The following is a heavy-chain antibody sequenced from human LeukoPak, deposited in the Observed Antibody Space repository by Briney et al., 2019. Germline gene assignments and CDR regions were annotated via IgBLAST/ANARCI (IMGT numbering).Heavy chain of an antibody. CDR2: IYYSGST. CDR1: GGSISSSSYY. Sequence: PSETLSLTCTVSGGSISSSSYYWGWIRQPPGKGLEWIGSIYYSGSTHYNPSLKSRVTISVDTSKNQFSLKLSSVTAADTAVYYCASQLNLLSEWGPLGGAFDIWGQGTMVTVSS. CDR3: ASQLNLLSEWGPLGGAFDI. D-gene: IGHD1-26*01. V-gene: IGHV4-39*01. J-gene: IGHJ3*02.